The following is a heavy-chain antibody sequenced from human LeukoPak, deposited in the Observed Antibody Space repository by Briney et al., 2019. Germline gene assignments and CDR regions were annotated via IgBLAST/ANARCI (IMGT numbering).Heavy chain of an antibody. J-gene: IGHJ4*02. V-gene: IGHV3-30*03. CDR2: ISYDGSNK. CDR1: GFTFSSYG. Sequence: PGGSLRLSCAASGFTFSSYGMHWVRQAPGKGLEWVAVISYDGSNKYYADSVKGRFTISRDNSKNTLYLQMNSLRAEDTAVYYCARDSYYYDSSGDYWGQGTLVTVSS. D-gene: IGHD3-22*01. CDR3: ARDSYYYDSSGDY.